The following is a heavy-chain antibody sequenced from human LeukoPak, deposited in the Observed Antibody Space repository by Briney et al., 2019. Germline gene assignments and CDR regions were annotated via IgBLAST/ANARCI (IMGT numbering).Heavy chain of an antibody. CDR1: GFTFSSYA. D-gene: IGHD3/OR15-3a*01. CDR2: ISGSGGST. V-gene: IGHV3-23*01. Sequence: GGSLGLSCAASGFTFSSYAMSWVRQAPGKGLEWVSAISGSGGSTYYADSVKGRFTISRDNSKNTLYLQMNSLRAEDTAVYYCAKAPYGLNWFDPWGQGTLVTVSS. J-gene: IGHJ5*02. CDR3: AKAPYGLNWFDP.